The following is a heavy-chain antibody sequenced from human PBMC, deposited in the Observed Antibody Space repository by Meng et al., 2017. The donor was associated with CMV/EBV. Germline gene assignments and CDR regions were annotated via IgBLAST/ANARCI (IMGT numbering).Heavy chain of an antibody. J-gene: IGHJ4*02. V-gene: IGHV4-39*07. Sequence: SETLSLTCTVSGGSISSSSYYWGWIRQPPGKGLEWIGSIYYSGSTYYNPSLKSRVTISVDTSKNQFSLKLSSLAAADAAVYYCARDNTVVKGIDYWGQGTLVTVSS. D-gene: IGHD4-23*01. CDR1: GGSISSSSYY. CDR3: ARDNTVVKGIDY. CDR2: IYYSGST.